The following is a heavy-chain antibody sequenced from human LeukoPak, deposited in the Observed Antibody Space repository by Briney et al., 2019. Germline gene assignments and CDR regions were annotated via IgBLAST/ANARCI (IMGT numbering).Heavy chain of an antibody. Sequence: ASVKVSCKASGYTFTGYYMHWVRQDPGQGLEWMGWINPNSGGTNYAQKFQGWVTMTRDTSISTAYMELSRLRSDDTAVYYCARGGYSGYDSWFDPWGQGTLVTVSS. D-gene: IGHD5-12*01. CDR2: INPNSGGT. V-gene: IGHV1-2*04. CDR3: ARGGYSGYDSWFDP. CDR1: GYTFTGYY. J-gene: IGHJ5*02.